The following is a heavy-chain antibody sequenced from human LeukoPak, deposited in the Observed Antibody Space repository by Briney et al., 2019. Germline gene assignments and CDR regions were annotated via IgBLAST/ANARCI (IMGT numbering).Heavy chain of an antibody. V-gene: IGHV4-39*07. CDR3: ARILARQFTSFSDSRPYSYYYMDV. J-gene: IGHJ6*03. Sequence: SETLSLTCTVSGDSISSPSSYWGWIRQPPEKGLEWIATIHSSGSTYSNPSLKSRVTISVHTSKNQLSLKLISLTAADTAVYYCARILARQFTSFSDSRPYSYYYMDVWGKGTTVTVSS. D-gene: IGHD2-21*01. CDR2: IHSSGST. CDR1: GDSISSPSSY.